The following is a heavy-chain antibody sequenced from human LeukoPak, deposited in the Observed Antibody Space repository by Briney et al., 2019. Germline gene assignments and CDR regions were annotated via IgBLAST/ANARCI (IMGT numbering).Heavy chain of an antibody. Sequence: GGSLRLSCTVSGFTVSSNSMSWVRQAPGKGLEWVSFIYSDNTHYSDSVKGRFTISRDNAKNSLYLQMNSLRAEDTALYYCTKGKTMIVVVIDAFDIWGQGTMVTVSS. CDR1: GFTVSSNS. J-gene: IGHJ3*02. D-gene: IGHD3-22*01. CDR2: IYSDNT. CDR3: TKGKTMIVVVIDAFDI. V-gene: IGHV3-53*05.